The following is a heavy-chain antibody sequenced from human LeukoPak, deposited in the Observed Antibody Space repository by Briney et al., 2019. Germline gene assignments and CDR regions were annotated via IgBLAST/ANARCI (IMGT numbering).Heavy chain of an antibody. CDR1: GYTFTSYD. CDR2: MNPNSGNT. V-gene: IGHV1-8*01. D-gene: IGHD3-10*01. CDR3: ARVLWFGELVLVGFDP. J-gene: IGHJ5*02. Sequence: ASVKVSCKASGYTFTSYDINWVRQATGQGLKWMGWMNPNSGNTGYAQKFQGRVTMTRNTSISTAYMELSSLRSEDTAVYYCARVLWFGELVLVGFDPWGQGTLVTVSS.